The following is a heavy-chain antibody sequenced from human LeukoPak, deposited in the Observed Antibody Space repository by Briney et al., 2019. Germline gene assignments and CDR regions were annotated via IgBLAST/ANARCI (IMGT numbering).Heavy chain of an antibody. V-gene: IGHV4-31*03. CDR1: GGSISSGGYY. CDR3: ASSHDGGTYYYDSSGYSADAFDI. J-gene: IGHJ3*02. Sequence: PSQTLSLTCTVSGGSISSGGYYWRWIRQHPGKGLEWIGYIYYSGSTYYHPSLQSRVTISVDTSKNQFSLKLSSVTAADTAVYYCASSHDGGTYYYDSSGYSADAFDIWGQGTMVTVSS. CDR2: IYYSGST. D-gene: IGHD3-22*01.